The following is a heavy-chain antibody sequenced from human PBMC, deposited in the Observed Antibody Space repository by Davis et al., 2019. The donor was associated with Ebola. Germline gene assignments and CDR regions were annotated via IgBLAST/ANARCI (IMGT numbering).Heavy chain of an antibody. CDR1: GYSFSNSW. CDR2: INPGDPET. Sequence: GESLKISCKGSGYSFSNSWIGWVRQIPGKGLEWVGIINPGDPETRYSPSFQGQVTISADKSISTAYLQWSSLKASDTAMYYCARRGARSSYYFDYWGQGTLVTVSS. J-gene: IGHJ4*02. D-gene: IGHD4-17*01. CDR3: ARRGARSSYYFDY. V-gene: IGHV5-51*01.